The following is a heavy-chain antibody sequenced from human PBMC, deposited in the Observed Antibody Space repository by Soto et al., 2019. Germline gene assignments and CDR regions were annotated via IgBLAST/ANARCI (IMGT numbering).Heavy chain of an antibody. J-gene: IGHJ5*02. CDR1: GYTFTSYG. V-gene: IGHV1-18*01. Sequence: QVQLVQSGADVKKPGASVKVSCKASGYTFTSYGISWVRQAPGQVLEWVGWISPYNGDKNYAQKLQGRVTITTDAFTSTAYMELRSQISDATAVYYCARATQLNNRGVRGLFDPWGQGTLVTVSS. CDR2: ISPYNGDK. CDR3: ARATQLNNRGVRGLFDP. D-gene: IGHD2-2*01.